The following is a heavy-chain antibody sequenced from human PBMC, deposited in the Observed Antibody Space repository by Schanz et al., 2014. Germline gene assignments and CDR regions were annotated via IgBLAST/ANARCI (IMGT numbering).Heavy chain of an antibody. CDR1: GITFSDYA. Sequence: EVQLLESGGALEQPGGSLRLSCAASGITFSDYAMSWVRQAPGKRLEWVSYISNTSSTIYYADSVRGRFTISRDNAKNSLYLQMNSLRDEDTAVYYCARSHITMVRGVIIAPYFDYWGQGTLVTVSS. D-gene: IGHD3-10*01. CDR3: ARSHITMVRGVIIAPYFDY. J-gene: IGHJ4*02. CDR2: ISNTSSTI. V-gene: IGHV3-48*02.